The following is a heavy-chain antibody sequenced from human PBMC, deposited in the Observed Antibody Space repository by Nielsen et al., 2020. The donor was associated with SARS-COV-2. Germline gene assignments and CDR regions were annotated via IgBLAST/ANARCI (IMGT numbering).Heavy chain of an antibody. CDR3: AGGMSSGSHFISWFDP. CDR1: GYTFTAYA. D-gene: IGHD1-26*01. Sequence: ASVKVSCKASGYTFTAYAIHWVRQDPGQRLEWMGWINSDSGNTKYSQKFRGRVTITRDTSASTAYMELSGLSSEDTAVYYCAGGMSSGSHFISWFDPWGQGTLVTVSS. V-gene: IGHV1-3*04. CDR2: INSDSGNT. J-gene: IGHJ5*02.